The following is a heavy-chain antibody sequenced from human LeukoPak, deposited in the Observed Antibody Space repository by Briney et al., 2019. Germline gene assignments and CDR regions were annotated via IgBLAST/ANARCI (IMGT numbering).Heavy chain of an antibody. CDR1: GFIFGNYS. CDR3: ARASYVRGLSWFDP. V-gene: IGHV3-48*01. Sequence: PGGSLRLPCAASGFIFGNYSMNWVRQAPGKGLEWVSYISSSSSTIYYADSVKGRFTISRDNAKNSLYVQMNSLRAEDTAVYYCARASYVRGLSWFDPWGQGTLVTVSS. D-gene: IGHD2/OR15-2a*01. CDR2: ISSSSSTI. J-gene: IGHJ5*02.